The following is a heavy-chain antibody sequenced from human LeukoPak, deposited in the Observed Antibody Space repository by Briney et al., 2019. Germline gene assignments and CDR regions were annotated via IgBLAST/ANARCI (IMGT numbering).Heavy chain of an antibody. V-gene: IGHV4-30-2*02. Sequence: SETLSLTCTVSNGSVGSGGYSWSWLGQPPGKGLEWIGYVYHSGTTYYNPSLKSRISIPMDRSNNQFSLRLTSVTAADTAVYYCATIKRGNIFGFFGFWGQGILVTVSS. CDR2: VYHSGTT. CDR1: NGSVGSGGYS. J-gene: IGHJ4*02. D-gene: IGHD5-18*01. CDR3: ATIKRGNIFGFFGF.